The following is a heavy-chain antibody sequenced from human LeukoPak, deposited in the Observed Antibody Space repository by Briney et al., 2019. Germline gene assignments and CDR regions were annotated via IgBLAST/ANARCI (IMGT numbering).Heavy chain of an antibody. J-gene: IGHJ4*02. CDR3: ARVAYSSSWYLT. Sequence: PSETLSLTCTVSGGSISNYYWSWIRQPPGKGLEWIGYVYYSGSTNYNPSLRGRVTISVDTSKNQFSLKLSSVTAADTAVYYCARVAYSSSWYLTWGQGTLVTVSS. V-gene: IGHV4-59*01. D-gene: IGHD6-13*01. CDR2: VYYSGST. CDR1: GGSISNYY.